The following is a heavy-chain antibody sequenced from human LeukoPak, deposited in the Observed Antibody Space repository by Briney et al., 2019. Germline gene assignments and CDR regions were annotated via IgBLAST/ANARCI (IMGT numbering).Heavy chain of an antibody. J-gene: IGHJ4*02. V-gene: IGHV4-39*07. Sequence: SETLSLTCTVSGGSIRSSYYYWGWIRQPPGKGLEWIGSIYDSGSTYYNPSLKSRVTISVDTSKNQFSLKLSSVTAADTAVYYCARGPRGIAARRFDYWGQGTLVTVSS. CDR2: IYDSGST. CDR1: GGSIRSSYYY. CDR3: ARGPRGIAARRFDY. D-gene: IGHD6-6*01.